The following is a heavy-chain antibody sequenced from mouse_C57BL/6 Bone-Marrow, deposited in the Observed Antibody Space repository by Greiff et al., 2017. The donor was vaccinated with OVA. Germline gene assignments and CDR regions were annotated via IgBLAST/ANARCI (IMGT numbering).Heavy chain of an antibody. V-gene: IGHV1-69*01. J-gene: IGHJ3*01. CDR2: IYPSDSYT. CDR1: GYTFTSYW. CDR3: AREGWGAWFAY. D-gene: IGHD2-3*01. Sequence: QVQLQQPGAELVMPGASVKLSCKASGYTFTSYWMHWVKQRPGQGLEWIGEIYPSDSYTNYNQKFKGKSTLTVDKSSSTAYMQLSSLTSEDSAVYYCAREGWGAWFAYWGQGTLVTVSA.